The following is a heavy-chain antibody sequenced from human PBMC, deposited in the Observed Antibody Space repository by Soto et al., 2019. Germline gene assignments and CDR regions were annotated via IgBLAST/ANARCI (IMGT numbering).Heavy chain of an antibody. D-gene: IGHD2-15*01. CDR1: GFTFSSYS. CDR2: ISSSSSYI. V-gene: IGHV3-21*01. Sequence: VQLVESGGGLVKPGGSLRLSCAASGFTFSSYSMNWVRQAPGKGLEWVSSISSSSSYIYYADSVKGRFTISRDNAKNSLYLQMNSLRAEDTAVYYCARDMLGYCSGGSCLGAFDIWGQGTMVTVSS. CDR3: ARDMLGYCSGGSCLGAFDI. J-gene: IGHJ3*02.